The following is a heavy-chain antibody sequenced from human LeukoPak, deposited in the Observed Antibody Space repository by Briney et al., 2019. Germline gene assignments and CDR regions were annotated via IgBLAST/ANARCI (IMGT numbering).Heavy chain of an antibody. CDR1: GYTLTELS. V-gene: IGHV1-24*01. D-gene: IGHD2-15*01. CDR3: VRTPTCSSGSCYPNWFDS. J-gene: IGHJ5*01. Sequence: ASVKVSCKVSGYTLTELSMHWVRQAPGKGLEWMGGFDPEDGETIYAQKFQGRVTMTEDTSTDTAYMELSSLRSEDTAVYYCVRTPTCSSGSCYPNWFDSWGQGTLVTVSS. CDR2: FDPEDGET.